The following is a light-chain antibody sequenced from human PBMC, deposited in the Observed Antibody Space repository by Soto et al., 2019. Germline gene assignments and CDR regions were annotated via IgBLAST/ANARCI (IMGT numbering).Light chain of an antibody. J-gene: IGLJ3*02. CDR2: VNS. CDR1: SSNIGVGYD. Sequence: QSVLTQPPSVSGAPGQRVTISCTGSSSNIGVGYDVHWYQHLPGTAPKLLIYVNSNRPSGVPDRFSGSKSGTSASLAITGLQAEDEADYYCQSYDSSLSAWVFGGGTKLTVL. V-gene: IGLV1-40*01. CDR3: QSYDSSLSAWV.